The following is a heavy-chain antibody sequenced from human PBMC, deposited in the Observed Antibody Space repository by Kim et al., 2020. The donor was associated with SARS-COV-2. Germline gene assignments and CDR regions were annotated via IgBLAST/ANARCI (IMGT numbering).Heavy chain of an antibody. CDR3: AGMNSGYDLPFDY. J-gene: IGHJ4*02. CDR1: GGSISSSCYY. Sequence: SETLSLTCTVSGGSISSSCYYWGWIRQPPGKGLEWIGSIYYSGSTYYNPSLKSRVTISVDTSKNQFSLKLSSVTAADTAVYYCAGMNSGYDLPFDYWGQGTLVTVSS. D-gene: IGHD5-12*01. CDR2: IYYSGST. V-gene: IGHV4-39*01.